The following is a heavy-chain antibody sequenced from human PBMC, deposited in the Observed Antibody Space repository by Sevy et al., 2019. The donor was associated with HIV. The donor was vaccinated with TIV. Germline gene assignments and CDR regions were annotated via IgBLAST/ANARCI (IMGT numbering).Heavy chain of an antibody. CDR1: GFSISDYY. J-gene: IGHJ6*02. CDR3: ARDHEKDGELGDYYYYAMDV. V-gene: IGHV3-11*01. Sequence: LGGSLRLSCAASGFSISDYYMSWIRQAPGKGLQWISYISSSGDTIYYADSVKGRFTISRDNAKNSLYLQLNSLRAEDTAVYYCARDHEKDGELGDYYYYAMDVWGRGTTVTVSS. CDR2: ISSSGDTI. D-gene: IGHD3-16*01.